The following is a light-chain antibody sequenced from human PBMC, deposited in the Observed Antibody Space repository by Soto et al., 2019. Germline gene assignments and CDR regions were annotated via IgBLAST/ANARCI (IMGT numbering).Light chain of an antibody. CDR2: GAS. Sequence: DIVLTQSPGTLSLSPGERATLSCRGSQSVRNSYFTGYQQKPGQAPRLLIYGASSRATGIPDRFSGSGSGTDFTLTISRLEPEDFAVYYCQQYGTSPLTFGGGTKVEIK. CDR1: QSVRNSY. V-gene: IGKV3-20*01. CDR3: QQYGTSPLT. J-gene: IGKJ4*01.